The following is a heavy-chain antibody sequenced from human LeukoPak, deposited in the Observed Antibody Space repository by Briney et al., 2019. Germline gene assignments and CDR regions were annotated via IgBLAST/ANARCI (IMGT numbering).Heavy chain of an antibody. CDR3: AGMYYYDSSGYPRGYNWFDP. CDR2: IYPGDSDT. CDR1: GSRFTSYW. J-gene: IGHJ5*02. Sequence: GESLKISWKGSGSRFTSYWISWVRQMPGKGLEWIGIIYPGDSDTRYSPSFQGQVTISADKSISTAYLQWSSLKASDTAMYYCAGMYYYDSSGYPRGYNWFDPWGQGTLVTVSS. V-gene: IGHV5-51*01. D-gene: IGHD3-22*01.